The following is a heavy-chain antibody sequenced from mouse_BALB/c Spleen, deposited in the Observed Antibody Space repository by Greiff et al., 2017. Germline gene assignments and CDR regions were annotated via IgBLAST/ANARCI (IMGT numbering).Heavy chain of an antibody. D-gene: IGHD2-4*01. CDR2: IWAGGST. CDR1: GFSLTSYG. CDR3: ARDSYDYHGGYAMDY. J-gene: IGHJ4*01. V-gene: IGHV2-9*02. Sequence: QVQLKQSGPGLVAPSQSLSITCTVSGFSLTSYGVHWVRQPPGKGLEWLGVIWAGGSTNYNSALMSRLSISKDNSKSQVFLKMNSLQTDDTAMYYCARDSYDYHGGYAMDYWGQGTSVTVSS.